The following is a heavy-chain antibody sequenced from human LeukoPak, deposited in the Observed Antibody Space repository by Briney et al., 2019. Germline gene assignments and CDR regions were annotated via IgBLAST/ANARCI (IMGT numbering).Heavy chain of an antibody. D-gene: IGHD3-22*01. CDR3: ARRITMIVVVITPHFDY. Sequence: SETLSLTCAVYGGSFSGYYWSWIRQPPGKGLEWIGETNNGGTTNYNPSLKSRVTISVDPPKNQFSLKLSSVTAADTAVYYCARRITMIVVVITPHFDYWGQGTLVTVSS. V-gene: IGHV4-34*01. J-gene: IGHJ4*02. CDR2: TNNGGTT. CDR1: GGSFSGYY.